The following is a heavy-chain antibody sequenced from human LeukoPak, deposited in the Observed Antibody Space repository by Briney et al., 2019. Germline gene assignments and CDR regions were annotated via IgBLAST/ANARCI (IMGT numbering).Heavy chain of an antibody. D-gene: IGHD2-2*01. J-gene: IGHJ3*02. CDR1: GGSISSGDYY. Sequence: PSETLSLTCTVSGGSISSGDYYWSWIRQPPGKGLEWIGYIYYSGSTYYNPSLKSRVTISVDTSKNQFSLKLSSVTAADTAVYYCAREVVPAEAFDIWGQGTMVTVSS. V-gene: IGHV4-30-4*08. CDR2: IYYSGST. CDR3: AREVVPAEAFDI.